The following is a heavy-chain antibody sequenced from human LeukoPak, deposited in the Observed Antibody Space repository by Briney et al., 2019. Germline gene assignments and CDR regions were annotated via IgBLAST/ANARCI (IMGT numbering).Heavy chain of an antibody. CDR2: INPNSGGT. CDR3: ARGGYCSSTSCYYYMDV. V-gene: IGHV1-2*02. D-gene: IGHD2-2*01. J-gene: IGHJ6*03. Sequence: ASVKVSCKASGYTFTGYYMHWVRQAPGQGPEWMGWINPNSGGTNYAQKFQGRVTMTRDTSISTAYMELSRLRSDDTAVYYCARGGYCSSTSCYYYMDVWGKGTTVTVSS. CDR1: GYTFTGYY.